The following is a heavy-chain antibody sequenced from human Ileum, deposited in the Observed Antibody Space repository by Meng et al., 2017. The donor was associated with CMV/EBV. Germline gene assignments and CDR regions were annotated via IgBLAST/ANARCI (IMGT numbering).Heavy chain of an antibody. D-gene: IGHD3-3*02. J-gene: IGHJ6*02. CDR2: ISGYNGAT. Sequence: ASVKVSCKASGYSFRTYGMNWLRQAPGQGPEWMGWISGYNGATNYAQKFQGRLTMTTDTSTSAVYMELRSLSSDDSALYYCARSFIFGADASPPYYYGLDVWGQGTTVTVSS. CDR1: GYSFRTYG. V-gene: IGHV1-18*01. CDR3: ARSFIFGADASPPYYYGLDV.